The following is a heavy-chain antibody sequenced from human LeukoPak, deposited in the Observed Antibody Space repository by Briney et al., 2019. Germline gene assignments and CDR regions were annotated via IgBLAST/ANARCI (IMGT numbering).Heavy chain of an antibody. CDR2: INGPGDNP. V-gene: IGHV3-23*01. Sequence: PGGSLRLSCVASGYTFSSHGMTWVRQAPGKGLEWVSNINGPGDNPYYSETVKGRFTISRDNSKNTLYLQMNSLRAEDTAVYYRAKDCAPLAAASAQFDYWGQGTLVTVSS. CDR1: GYTFSSHG. J-gene: IGHJ4*02. D-gene: IGHD6-13*01. CDR3: AKDCAPLAAASAQFDY.